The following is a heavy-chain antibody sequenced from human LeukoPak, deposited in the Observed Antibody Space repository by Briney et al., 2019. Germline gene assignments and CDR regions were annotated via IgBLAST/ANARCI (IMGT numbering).Heavy chain of an antibody. Sequence: SETLSLTCTVSGGSISSSSYYWGWIRQPPGKGLEWIGSIYYSGSTYYNPSLKSRVTIPVDTSKNQFSLELSSVTAADTAVYYCARVVLVDYGMDVWGQGTTVTVSS. J-gene: IGHJ6*02. V-gene: IGHV4-39*07. CDR3: ARVVLVDYGMDV. D-gene: IGHD3-16*01. CDR2: IYYSGST. CDR1: GGSISSSSYY.